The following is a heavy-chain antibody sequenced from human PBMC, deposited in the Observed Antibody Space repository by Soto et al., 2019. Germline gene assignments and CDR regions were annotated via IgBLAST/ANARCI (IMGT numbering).Heavy chain of an antibody. CDR1: GYDFSRNW. J-gene: IGHJ4*02. CDR3: ASSVLVTSTMNYFDL. D-gene: IGHD2-8*02. Sequence: PGESLKISCETSGYDFSRNWIAWVRQMPGEGLEWLGIIYPDDSDTRYSPSFLGQVTISADKSIKTTYLQWSSLKASDTAIYFCASSVLVTSTMNYFDLWGQGTLVTVSS. CDR2: IYPDDSDT. V-gene: IGHV5-51*01.